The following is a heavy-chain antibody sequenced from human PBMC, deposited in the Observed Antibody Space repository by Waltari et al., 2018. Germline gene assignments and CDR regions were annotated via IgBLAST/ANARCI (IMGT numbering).Heavy chain of an antibody. J-gene: IGHJ6*04. CDR3: AKGRGYSYLDV. CDR2: ISYDGSNK. V-gene: IGHV3-30*18. CDR1: GFTFSSFG. D-gene: IGHD5-18*01. Sequence: VQLVESGGGVVQPGRSLRLSCAASGFTFSSFGMHWVRQAPGKGLEWVAVISYDGSNKYYADSVKGRFTISRDNSKNTLYLQMNSLRAEDTAVYYCAKGRGYSYLDVWGKGTTVTVSS.